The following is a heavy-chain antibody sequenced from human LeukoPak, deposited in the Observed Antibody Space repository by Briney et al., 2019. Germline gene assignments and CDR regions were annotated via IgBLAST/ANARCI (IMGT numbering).Heavy chain of an antibody. Sequence: GESLKISCKGSGYSFTSYWIGWLRQMPGKGLEWMGVIYFGDSDPRYSPSLQGQVTISADKSVTTAYLQWSSLKASDTAMYYCARSTGSSSSWEFDYWGQGTPVTVSS. V-gene: IGHV5-51*01. D-gene: IGHD6-13*01. CDR1: GYSFTSYW. J-gene: IGHJ4*02. CDR3: ARSTGSSSSWEFDY. CDR2: IYFGDSDP.